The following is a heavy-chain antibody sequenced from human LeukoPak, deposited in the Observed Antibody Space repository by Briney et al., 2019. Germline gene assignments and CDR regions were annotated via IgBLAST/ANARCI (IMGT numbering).Heavy chain of an antibody. CDR1: GFTFSSYW. D-gene: IGHD3-10*01. CDR2: IKQDGSEK. Sequence: GGSLRLSCAASGFTFSSYWMSWVRQAPGKGLEWVANIKQDGSEKYYVDSVKGGFTISRDNAKNSLYLQMNSLRAEDTAVFYCARYGSGSYYISWYYYYYMDVWGKGTTVTVSS. CDR3: ARYGSGSYYISWYYYYYMDV. V-gene: IGHV3-7*01. J-gene: IGHJ6*03.